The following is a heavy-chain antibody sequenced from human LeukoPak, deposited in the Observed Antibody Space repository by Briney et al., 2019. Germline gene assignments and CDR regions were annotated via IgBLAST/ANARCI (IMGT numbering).Heavy chain of an antibody. CDR2: IYYSGST. CDR3: AKSNVYVLVDI. V-gene: IGHV4-39*07. J-gene: IGHJ3*02. D-gene: IGHD3/OR15-3a*01. Sequence: SETLSLTCTVSGGSISSSSYYWGWIRQPPGKGLEWIGTIYYSGSTYYSPSLKSRVTISLDTSRNQFSLKLNSVTAADTAVYYGAKSNVYVLVDIWGQGTMSPSLQ. CDR1: GGSISSSSYY.